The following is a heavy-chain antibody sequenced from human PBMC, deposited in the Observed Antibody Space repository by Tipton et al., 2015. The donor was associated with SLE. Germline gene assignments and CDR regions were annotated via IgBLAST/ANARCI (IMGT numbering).Heavy chain of an antibody. Sequence: SLRLSCAASGFTFSAYYMSWIRLAPGQGLEWVSYISSSGSTIYYADSVKGRFTISRDIAKNSLYLQMNSLRAEDTAVYYCARYCSGGSCYAYNWFDPWGQGTLVTVSP. CDR2: ISSSGSTI. CDR1: GFTFSAYY. J-gene: IGHJ5*02. V-gene: IGHV3-11*04. D-gene: IGHD2-15*01. CDR3: ARYCSGGSCYAYNWFDP.